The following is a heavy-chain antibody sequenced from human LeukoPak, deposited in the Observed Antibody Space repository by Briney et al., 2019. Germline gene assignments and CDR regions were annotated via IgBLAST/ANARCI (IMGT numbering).Heavy chain of an antibody. CDR3: ARESLGSYKTVVIVATGHDAFDM. D-gene: IGHD5-12*01. CDR1: GYTFTGYY. J-gene: IGHJ3*02. CDR2: INPSAGST. Sequence: ASVKVSCKASGYTFTGYYMHWVRQAPGQGLEWMGIINPSAGSTNYAQKFQGRVTLTRDTSTSTVYMNVSNLRSEDTAVYYCARESLGSYKTVVIVATGHDAFDMWGQGTMVTVSS. V-gene: IGHV1-46*01.